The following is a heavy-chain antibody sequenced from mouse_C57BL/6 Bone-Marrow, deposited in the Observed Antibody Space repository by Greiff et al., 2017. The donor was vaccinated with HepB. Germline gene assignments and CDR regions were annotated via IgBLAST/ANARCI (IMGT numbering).Heavy chain of an antibody. Sequence: EVQLQQSGAELVRPGASVKLSCTASGFNIKDDYMHWVKQRPEQGLEWIGWIDPENGDTEYASKFQGKATITADTSSNTAYLQLSSLTSEDTAVYYCTDTTVVASYYAMDYWGQGTSVTVSS. V-gene: IGHV14-4*01. CDR1: GFNIKDDY. J-gene: IGHJ4*01. CDR3: TDTTVVASYYAMDY. CDR2: IDPENGDT. D-gene: IGHD1-1*01.